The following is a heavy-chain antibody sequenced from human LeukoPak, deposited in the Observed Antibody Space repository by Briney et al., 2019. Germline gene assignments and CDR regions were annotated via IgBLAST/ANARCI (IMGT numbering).Heavy chain of an antibody. CDR1: GGSISSGGYS. V-gene: IGHV4-30-2*01. CDR2: IYHSGST. CDR3: ARTYASRGYYFDY. D-gene: IGHD3-16*01. Sequence: SQTLSLTCAVSGGSISSGGYSWSWIRQPPGKGLEWIGYIYHSGSTYYSPSLKSRVTISVDRSKNQFSLKLSSVTAADTAVYYCARTYASRGYYFDYWGQGTLVTVSS. J-gene: IGHJ4*02.